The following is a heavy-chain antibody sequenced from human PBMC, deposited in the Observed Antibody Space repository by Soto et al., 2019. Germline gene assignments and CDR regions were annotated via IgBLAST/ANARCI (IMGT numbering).Heavy chain of an antibody. CDR2: TTRSGDST. Sequence: PGGSLRRSWAASGCTFRTYCMVWVRQAPVKGLECVSATTRSGDSTYYADSVRGRFVMFRDNSNNTLYLQMNSLRAEDTAISCCGSLGMAVSGSDSWGQGTLVTVSS. D-gene: IGHD6-19*01. CDR1: GCTFRTYC. J-gene: IGHJ4*02. CDR3: GSLGMAVSGSDS. V-gene: IGHV3-23*01.